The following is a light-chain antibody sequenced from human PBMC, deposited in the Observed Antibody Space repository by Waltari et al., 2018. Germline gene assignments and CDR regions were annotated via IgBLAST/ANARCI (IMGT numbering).Light chain of an antibody. V-gene: IGLV2-8*01. CDR1: RSDVGTYNH. Sequence: QSALTQPPSASGSPGQSVAISCTGTRSDVGTYNHFSWYQQHPGKAPELMIFDVSKRPSGVPDRFSGSKSGNTASLTVSGLQATDEADYYCSSYAGSSNWVFGGGTKLTVL. CDR3: SSYAGSSNWV. J-gene: IGLJ3*02. CDR2: DVS.